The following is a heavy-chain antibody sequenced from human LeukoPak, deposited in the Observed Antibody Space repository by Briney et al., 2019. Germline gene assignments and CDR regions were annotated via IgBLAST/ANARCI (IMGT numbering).Heavy chain of an antibody. D-gene: IGHD3-10*01. V-gene: IGHV4-34*01. CDR3: ARQNVLMVRGVIITRGWWY. CDR1: VGSLCGYN. J-gene: IGHJ4*02. Sequence: SGTLSLSSAVYVGSLCGYNWSCSCDTPGKGVECVGEIYHSGSTNYNPSLKSRVTISVDTSKNQFSLKLRSVTAADTAVYYCARQNVLMVRGVIITRGWWYWGQGTLVTVSS. CDR2: IYHSGST.